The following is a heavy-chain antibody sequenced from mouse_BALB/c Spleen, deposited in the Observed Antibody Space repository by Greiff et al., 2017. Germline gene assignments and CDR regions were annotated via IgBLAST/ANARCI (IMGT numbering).Heavy chain of an antibody. J-gene: IGHJ1*01. CDR2: ISSGSSTI. Sequence: EVQRVESGGGLVQPGGSRKLSCAASGFTFSSFGMHWVRQAPEKGLEWVAYISSGSSTIYYADTVKGRFTISRDNPKNTLFLQMTSLRSEDTAMYYCARDPYGSSSYWYFDVWGEGTTVTVSA. CDR1: GFTFSSFG. V-gene: IGHV5-17*02. CDR3: ARDPYGSSSYWYFDV. D-gene: IGHD1-1*01.